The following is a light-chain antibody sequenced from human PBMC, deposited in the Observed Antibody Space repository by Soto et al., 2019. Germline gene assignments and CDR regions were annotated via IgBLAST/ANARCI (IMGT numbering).Light chain of an antibody. CDR3: QQIYSAPLT. CDR1: QSLLDSDGYKY. J-gene: IGKJ4*01. V-gene: IGKV1-39*01. CDR2: AAS. Sequence: MTQSPISLPVSPGEPASISCRSSQSLLDSDGYKYLDWYLQKPGKAPKLLIYAASSLQSGVPSRFSGSGSETEFTLSISSLQPEDFATYFCQQIYSAPLTFGGGTKVEIK.